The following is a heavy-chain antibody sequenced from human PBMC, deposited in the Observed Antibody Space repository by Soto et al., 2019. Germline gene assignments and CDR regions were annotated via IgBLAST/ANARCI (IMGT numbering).Heavy chain of an antibody. V-gene: IGHV3-33*06. Sequence: QVQMVESGGGVVQPVRSLRLSCAASGFSFENYGMHWVRQAPGRGLDWVAIIWYDGSLQYYAAAVKGRFTISRDNSKNTLYLEMNSLRAEDTAVYYCANLWGDGYNLGQDYNGMDVWGQGTTVIVSS. CDR3: ANLWGDGYNLGQDYNGMDV. CDR2: IWYDGSLQ. J-gene: IGHJ6*02. D-gene: IGHD5-12*01. CDR1: GFSFENYG.